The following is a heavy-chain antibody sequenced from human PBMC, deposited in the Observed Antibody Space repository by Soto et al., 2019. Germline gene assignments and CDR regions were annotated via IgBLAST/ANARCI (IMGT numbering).Heavy chain of an antibody. CDR3: AKVTTMIVVLNYFDS. J-gene: IGHJ4*02. D-gene: IGHD3-22*01. V-gene: IGHV3-9*01. CDR2: ISWNSGSI. Sequence: GGSLRLSCAASGFTFDDYAMHWVRQAPGKGLEWVSGISWNSGSIAYADSVKGRFTISRDNAKNSLYLHMNSLRAEDTAFYYCAKVTTMIVVLNYFDSWGQGTLVTVSS. CDR1: GFTFDDYA.